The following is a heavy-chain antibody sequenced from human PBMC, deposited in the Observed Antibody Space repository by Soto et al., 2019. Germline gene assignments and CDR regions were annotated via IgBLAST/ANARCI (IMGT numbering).Heavy chain of an antibody. D-gene: IGHD4-17*01. V-gene: IGHV2-5*02. Sequence: QITLKESGPTLVKPTQTLTLTCTFSGFSLSTSGVGVGWIRQPPGKALEWLAVIYWDDYKHYSPSLKSRLTTSRDSSKNKVGRTMTSIDSVYTATYECAHKGYGDYPSDYWGQGTLLTVSS. CDR1: GFSLSTSGVG. J-gene: IGHJ4*02. CDR3: AHKGYGDYPSDY. CDR2: IYWDDYK.